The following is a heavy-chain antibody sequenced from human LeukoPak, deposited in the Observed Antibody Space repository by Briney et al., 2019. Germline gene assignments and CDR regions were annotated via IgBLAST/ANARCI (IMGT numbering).Heavy chain of an antibody. V-gene: IGHV3-53*05. Sequence: GGSLRLSCAASEFSVSNNYMSWVRQAPGRGLEWVSVIYSGGTTYYADSVKGRFTISRDNSKNTLYLQMNSLRPEDTAVYYCAKDLQQLESYWYFDLWGRGTLVTVSS. CDR2: IYSGGTT. J-gene: IGHJ2*01. D-gene: IGHD6-13*01. CDR1: EFSVSNNY. CDR3: AKDLQQLESYWYFDL.